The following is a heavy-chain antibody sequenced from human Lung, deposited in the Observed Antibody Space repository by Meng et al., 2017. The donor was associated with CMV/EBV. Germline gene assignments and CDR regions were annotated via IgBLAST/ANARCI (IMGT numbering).Heavy chain of an antibody. D-gene: IGHD5-12*01. Sequence: SXXVSXKASGYTFTSYDINWVRQATGQGLEWMGWMNPNSGNTGYAQKFQGRVTMTRNTSISTAYMELSSLRSEDTAVYYCARPIVSGYELVSYWGQGTLGT. CDR1: GYTFTSYD. CDR3: ARPIVSGYELVSY. J-gene: IGHJ4*02. CDR2: MNPNSGNT. V-gene: IGHV1-8*01.